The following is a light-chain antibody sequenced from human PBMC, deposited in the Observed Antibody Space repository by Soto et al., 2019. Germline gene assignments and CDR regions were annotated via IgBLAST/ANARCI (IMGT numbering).Light chain of an antibody. V-gene: IGKV3-11*01. Sequence: EIVLTQSPATLSLSPGERATLSCRASQSVSSYLAWYQQNPGQAPRLLIYDASNRATGIPARFSGSGSGTDFTLTISSLQSEDFAVYYCQQYKNWPLFGQGTRLEI. CDR1: QSVSSY. CDR3: QQYKNWPL. J-gene: IGKJ5*01. CDR2: DAS.